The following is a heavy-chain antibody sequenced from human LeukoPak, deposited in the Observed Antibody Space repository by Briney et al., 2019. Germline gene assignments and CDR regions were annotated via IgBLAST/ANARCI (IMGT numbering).Heavy chain of an antibody. V-gene: IGHV3-7*01. CDR1: GFTFSSNW. CDR3: ARDQGDSDAFDI. CDR2: INEDGGGK. D-gene: IGHD2-21*02. Sequence: GGSLRLSCAASGFTFSSNWMTWVRQAPGKGLEWVANINEDGGGKYYVESVKGRFTISRDNSKNTLYLQMNSLRAEDTAVYYCARDQGDSDAFDIWGQGTMVTVSS. J-gene: IGHJ3*02.